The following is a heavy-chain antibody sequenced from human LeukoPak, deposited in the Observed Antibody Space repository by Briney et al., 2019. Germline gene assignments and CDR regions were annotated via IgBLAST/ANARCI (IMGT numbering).Heavy chain of an antibody. Sequence: SETLSLTCTVSGGSISSSSYYWGWIRQPPGKGLEWIGSIYYSGSTYYNPSLKSRVSISVDTSKNQFSLKLTSVTAADTAVYYCARGASYGDPVYYFDYWGQGALVTVSS. J-gene: IGHJ4*02. CDR1: GGSISSSSYY. CDR3: ARGASYGDPVYYFDY. CDR2: IYYSGST. V-gene: IGHV4-39*07. D-gene: IGHD2-21*02.